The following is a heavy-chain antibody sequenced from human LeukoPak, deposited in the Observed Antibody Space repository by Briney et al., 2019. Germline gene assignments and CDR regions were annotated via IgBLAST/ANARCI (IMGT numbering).Heavy chain of an antibody. D-gene: IGHD6-6*01. CDR2: IYTSGTT. J-gene: IGHJ4*02. CDR1: GGSISGYY. CDR3: ARENWRSKSIDFDS. V-gene: IGHV4-4*07. Sequence: PSETLSLTCTVSGGSISGYYWNWLRQPAGKGLEWIGRIYTSGTTDDNPSLKSRVTMSVDTSKNQFSLRLSSVTAADTAAYFCARENWRSKSIDFDSWGQGTLVTVSS.